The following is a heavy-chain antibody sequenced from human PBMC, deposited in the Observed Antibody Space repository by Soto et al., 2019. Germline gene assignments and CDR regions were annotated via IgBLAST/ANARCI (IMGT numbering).Heavy chain of an antibody. CDR1: GFTFSDSY. Sequence: QVHLVQSGGGLVKPGGSLRLSCAASGFTFSDSYMSWIRQAPGKGLEWVSYISSSGTHTNYADSVKGRFIISRDNSKNSVYLQMNSLRAEDTAMYYCARDVDSQNLPGDYWGQGALVTVSS. CDR3: ARDVDSQNLPGDY. V-gene: IGHV3-11*06. D-gene: IGHD3-22*01. J-gene: IGHJ4*02. CDR2: ISSSGTHT.